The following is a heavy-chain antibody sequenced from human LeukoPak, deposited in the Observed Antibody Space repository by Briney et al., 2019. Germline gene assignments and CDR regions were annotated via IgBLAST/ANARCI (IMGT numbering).Heavy chain of an antibody. J-gene: IGHJ4*02. CDR2: IYYSGST. Sequence: SETLSLTCTVSGGPISSYYWSWIRQPPGKGLEWIGYIYYSGSTNYNPSLKSRVTISVDTSKNQFSLKLSSVTAADTAVYYCARATPKHYDSSGCLDYWGQGTLVTVSS. CDR1: GGPISSYY. D-gene: IGHD3-22*01. CDR3: ARATPKHYDSSGCLDY. V-gene: IGHV4-59*01.